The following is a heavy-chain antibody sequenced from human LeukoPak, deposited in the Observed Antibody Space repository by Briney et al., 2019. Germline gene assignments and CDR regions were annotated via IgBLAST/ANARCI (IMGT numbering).Heavy chain of an antibody. J-gene: IGHJ4*02. CDR1: GDSVSSNSAA. CDR2: TYYRSKWYN. V-gene: IGHV6-1*01. CDR3: AREGGSKQPSGYFDY. Sequence: SQTLSLTCAISGDSVSSNSAAWNWIKQSPSRGLEWLGRTYYRSKWYNDYAVSVKSRITINPDTSKNQFSLQLNSVTPEDTAVYYCAREGGSKQPSGYFDYWGQGTLVTVSS. D-gene: IGHD1-26*01.